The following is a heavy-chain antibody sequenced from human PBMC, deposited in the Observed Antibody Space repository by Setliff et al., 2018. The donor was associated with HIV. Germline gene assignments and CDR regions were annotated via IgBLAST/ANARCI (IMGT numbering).Heavy chain of an antibody. CDR2: IYHTGST. J-gene: IGHJ6*03. V-gene: IGHV4-39*01. D-gene: IGHD2-8*02. CDR1: GGFISSYY. Sequence: PSETLSLTCTVSGGFISSYYWGWIRQPPGNGLEWIGSIYHTGSTYYKPSLKSRVTISVDTSKNQFSLRLSSVAAGDTAVYYCARVSRTYWYSIPRDYYHHMDVWGKGTTVTVSS. CDR3: ARVSRTYWYSIPRDYYHHMDV.